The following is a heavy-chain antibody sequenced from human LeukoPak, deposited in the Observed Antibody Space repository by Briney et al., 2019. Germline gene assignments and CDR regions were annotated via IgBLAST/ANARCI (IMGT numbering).Heavy chain of an antibody. V-gene: IGHV2-5*02. J-gene: IGHJ5*02. Sequence: ESGPTLVKPTQTLTPTCTFSGFSLSTSGVGVGWIRQPPGKALEWLALIYWDDDKRYSPSLKSRLTITKDTSKNQVVLTMTNMDPVDTATYYCAHSVEELELAAGGWFDPWGQGTLVTVSS. CDR1: GFSLSTSGVG. CDR3: AHSVEELELAAGGWFDP. CDR2: IYWDDDK. D-gene: IGHD1-7*01.